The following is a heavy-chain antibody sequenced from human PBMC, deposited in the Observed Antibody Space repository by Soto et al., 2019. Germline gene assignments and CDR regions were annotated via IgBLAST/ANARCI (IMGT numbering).Heavy chain of an antibody. CDR2: ISAYNGNT. V-gene: IGHV1-18*01. Sequence: ASVKVSCKASGYTFTSYGISWVRQAPGQGLEWMGWISAYNGNTNYAQKLQGRVTMTTDTSTSTAYMELRSLRSDDTAVYYCAGGWTIAARPIWFDPWDQGTLVTVSS. J-gene: IGHJ5*02. CDR1: GYTFTSYG. D-gene: IGHD6-6*01. CDR3: AGGWTIAARPIWFDP.